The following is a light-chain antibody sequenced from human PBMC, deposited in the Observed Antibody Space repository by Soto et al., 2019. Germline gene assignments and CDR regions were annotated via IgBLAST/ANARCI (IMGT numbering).Light chain of an antibody. J-gene: IGKJ2*01. CDR1: QSVSSY. Sequence: EIVLTQSPATLSLSPGERATLSCRASQSVSSYLAWYQQKPGQAPRLLIYDASNRATGIPARFSGSGSGTXFTLXISSLXPXXXXXXXXXXXSXWPQTFGQGTKLEIK. CDR3: XXXSXWPQT. CDR2: DAS. V-gene: IGKV3-11*01.